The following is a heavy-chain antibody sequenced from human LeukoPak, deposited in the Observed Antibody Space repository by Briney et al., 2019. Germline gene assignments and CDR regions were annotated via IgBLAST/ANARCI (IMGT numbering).Heavy chain of an antibody. J-gene: IGHJ4*02. CDR3: ARQGSSWYEVIDY. V-gene: IGHV5-51*01. D-gene: IGHD6-13*01. Sequence: GESLKISCKGSGYIFTSYWIGWVRQMPGKGLEWMGIIYPGDSDTRYSPSFQGQVTISADKSISTAYLQWSSLKASDTAMYYCARQGSSWYEVIDYWGQGTLVTVSS. CDR2: IYPGDSDT. CDR1: GYIFTSYW.